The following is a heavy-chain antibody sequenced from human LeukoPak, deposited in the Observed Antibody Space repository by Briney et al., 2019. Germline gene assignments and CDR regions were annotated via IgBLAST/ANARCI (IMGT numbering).Heavy chain of an antibody. D-gene: IGHD2-2*01. J-gene: IGHJ5*02. CDR3: ARALVVPAVEGAWFDP. CDR1: GFTFSSYW. Sequence: PGGSLRLSCAASGFTFSSYWMSWVRQAPGKGLEWVANIKQDGSEKYYVDSVKGRFTISRDNAKNSLYLQMNSLRAEATAVYYCARALVVPAVEGAWFDPWGQGTLVTVSS. CDR2: IKQDGSEK. V-gene: IGHV3-7*01.